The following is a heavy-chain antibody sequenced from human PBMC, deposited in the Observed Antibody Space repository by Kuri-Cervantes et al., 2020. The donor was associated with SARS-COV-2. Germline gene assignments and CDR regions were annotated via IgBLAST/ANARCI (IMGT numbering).Heavy chain of an antibody. CDR2: IYSGGST. J-gene: IGHJ4*02. D-gene: IGHD6-19*01. Sequence: EPLKISRAASGFTVSSNYIGWVRQAPGKGLGWVSVIYSGGSTYYADSVKGRFTIPRDNSKNTLYLQMNSLRAEDTAVYYCAKDTEYSSGWYYFDYWGQGTLVTVSS. CDR3: AKDTEYSSGWYYFDY. V-gene: IGHV3-53*01. CDR1: GFTVSSNY.